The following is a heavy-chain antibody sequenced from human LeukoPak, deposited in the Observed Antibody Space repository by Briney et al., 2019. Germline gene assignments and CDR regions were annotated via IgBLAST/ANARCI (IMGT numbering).Heavy chain of an antibody. CDR3: AKACSGGSCYPYYFDY. CDR1: GFTFSSYA. V-gene: IGHV3-23*01. Sequence: PGGSLRLSCAASGFTFSSYAMSWVRQAPGKGLEWVSAISGSGGSTYYADSVKGLFTISRDNSKNTLYLQMNSLRAEDTAVYYCAKACSGGSCYPYYFDYWGQGTLVTVSS. D-gene: IGHD2-15*01. J-gene: IGHJ4*02. CDR2: ISGSGGST.